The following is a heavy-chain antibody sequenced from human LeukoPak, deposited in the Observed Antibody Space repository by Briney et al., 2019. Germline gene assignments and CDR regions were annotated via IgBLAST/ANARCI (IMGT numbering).Heavy chain of an antibody. CDR3: ARPPTAMGAFDI. CDR2: ISYDGSNK. J-gene: IGHJ3*02. V-gene: IGHV3-30-3*01. D-gene: IGHD5-18*01. Sequence: PGGSLRLSCAASGFTFSYYWMSWVRQAPGKGLEWVAVISYDGSNKYYADSVKGRFTISRDNSKNTLYLQMNSLRAEDTAVYYCARPPTAMGAFDIWGQGTMVTVSS. CDR1: GFTFSYYW.